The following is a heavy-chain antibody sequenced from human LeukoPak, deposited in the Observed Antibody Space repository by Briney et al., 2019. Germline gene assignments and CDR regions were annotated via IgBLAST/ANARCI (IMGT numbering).Heavy chain of an antibody. CDR1: GFTFSNYW. CDR3: VPGGSYCFY. CDR2: IKQDGSET. Sequence: GGSLRLSCAASGFTFSNYWMAWVRQAPGKGLEWVANIKQDGSETYYVDSVMGRFTISRDNAKNPLYLQMHSLRAEDTAVYHCVPGGSYCFYWGQGTLVTVSS. V-gene: IGHV3-7*02. J-gene: IGHJ4*02. D-gene: IGHD3-16*01.